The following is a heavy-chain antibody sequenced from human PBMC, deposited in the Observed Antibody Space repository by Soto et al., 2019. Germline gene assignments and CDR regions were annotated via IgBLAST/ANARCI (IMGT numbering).Heavy chain of an antibody. CDR3: ARAERRIAATSEYYYYGMDV. Sequence: SETLSLTCAVSGGSISSSNWWSWVRQPPGKGLEWIGEIYHSGSTNYNPSLKSRVTISVDKSKNQFSLKLSSVTAADTAVYYCARAERRIAATSEYYYYGMDVWGQGTTVTVSS. CDR1: GGSISSSNW. D-gene: IGHD6-13*01. V-gene: IGHV4-4*02. CDR2: IYHSGST. J-gene: IGHJ6*02.